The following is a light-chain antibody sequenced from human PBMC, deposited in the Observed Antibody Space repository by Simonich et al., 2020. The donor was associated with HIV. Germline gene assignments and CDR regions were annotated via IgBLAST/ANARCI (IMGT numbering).Light chain of an antibody. V-gene: IGKV3D-20*01. J-gene: IGKJ4*01. CDR3: QQYGSSPLT. Sequence: EIVLTQSPGTLSLSPGERATLSCRASQSVSSSYLAWYQQKPGLAPRLLIYDASSRATGIPDRFRGSGSGTDFTLTISRLEPEDFAVYYCQQYGSSPLTFGGGTKVEIK. CDR1: QSVSSSY. CDR2: DAS.